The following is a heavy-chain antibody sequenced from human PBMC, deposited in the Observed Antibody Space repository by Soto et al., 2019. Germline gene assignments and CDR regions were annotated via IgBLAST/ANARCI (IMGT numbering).Heavy chain of an antibody. V-gene: IGHV4-4*02. CDR3: ARKDIAVAGTFNWFDP. CDR1: SGSISSSNW. CDR2: IYHSGST. Sequence: SETLSLTCAVSSGSISSSNWWSWVRQPPGKGLEWIGEIYHSGSTNYNPSLKSRVTISVDKSKNQFSLKLSSVTAADTAVYYCARKDIAVAGTFNWFDPWGQGTLVTVSS. J-gene: IGHJ5*02. D-gene: IGHD6-19*01.